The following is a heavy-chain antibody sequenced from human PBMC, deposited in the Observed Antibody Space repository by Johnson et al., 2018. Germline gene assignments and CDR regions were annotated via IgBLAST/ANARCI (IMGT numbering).Heavy chain of an antibody. J-gene: IGHJ3*02. D-gene: IGHD1-26*01. V-gene: IGHV3-30*18. Sequence: QVQLVEAGGGVVQPGRSLRLSCAASGFTFSIYGMHWVRQAPGKGLEWVAVISYDGKNKYYVGSVKGRFTTSRDNSKNTLFLQIKSLRAEYTAVYYCAKDPWGGSYYVSAFDIWGQGTMVTVSS. CDR1: GFTFSIYG. CDR3: AKDPWGGSYYVSAFDI. CDR2: ISYDGKNK.